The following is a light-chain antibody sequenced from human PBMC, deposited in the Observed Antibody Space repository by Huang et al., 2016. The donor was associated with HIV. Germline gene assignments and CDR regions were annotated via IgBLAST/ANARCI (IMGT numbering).Light chain of an antibody. CDR1: QSISSL. CDR2: AAS. CDR3: LQSYSTPLT. V-gene: IGKV1-39*01. Sequence: DIQMTQSPSSLSASVGDRVTITCRASQSISSLLNWYQQKPGKAPKRLLYAASSLQSGVPSRFSGSGSGTDFTLTISSLQPEYFATYYCLQSYSTPLTFGGGTKVEIK. J-gene: IGKJ4*01.